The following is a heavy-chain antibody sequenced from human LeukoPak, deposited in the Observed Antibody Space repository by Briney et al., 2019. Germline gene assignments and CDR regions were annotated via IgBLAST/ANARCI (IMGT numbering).Heavy chain of an antibody. V-gene: IGHV4-59*01. CDR1: GGSISSYY. D-gene: IGHD3-22*01. CDR2: IYYSGST. CDR3: ARGLYDSSGYYQLDY. J-gene: IGHJ4*02. Sequence: SETLSLTCTVSGGSISSYYWSWIRQPPGKGLEWIGYIYYSGSTNYNPSLKSRVTISVDTSKNQFSLKLSSVTAADTAVYYCARGLYDSSGYYQLDYWGQGTLVTVSS.